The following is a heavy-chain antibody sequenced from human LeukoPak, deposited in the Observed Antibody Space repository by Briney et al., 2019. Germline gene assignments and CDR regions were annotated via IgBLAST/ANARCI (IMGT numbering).Heavy chain of an antibody. J-gene: IGHJ4*02. CDR1: GGSLSGHY. D-gene: IGHD3-3*01. CDR3: AKHQWGELWSGFDY. Sequence: PSETLSLTCAVYGGSLSGHYWSWIRQPPGKGLEWIGEINHSGSTNYNPSLKSRVTMSVDTSKNQFSLKVNSVTAADTAVYYCAKHQWGELWSGFDYWGQGTLVTVSS. CDR2: INHSGST. V-gene: IGHV4-34*01.